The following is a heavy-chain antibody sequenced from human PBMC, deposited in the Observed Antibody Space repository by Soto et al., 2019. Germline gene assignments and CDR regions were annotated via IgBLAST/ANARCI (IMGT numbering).Heavy chain of an antibody. CDR3: ARRSSSWYYDY. V-gene: IGHV3-23*01. CDR2: ISGSDGST. D-gene: IGHD6-13*01. CDR1: GFTFSSYA. J-gene: IGHJ4*02. Sequence: VQLLESGGGLVQPGGSLRLSCAASGFTFSSYAMNWVRQAPGKGLEWVSVISGSDGSTYYADSVKGRFTISRDNYKNPLNLQMNSLSAEDTAVYYCARRSSSWYYDYWRQGTLVTVSS.